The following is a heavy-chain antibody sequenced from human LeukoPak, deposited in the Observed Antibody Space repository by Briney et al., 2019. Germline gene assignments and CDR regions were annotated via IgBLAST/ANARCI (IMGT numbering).Heavy chain of an antibody. D-gene: IGHD1-26*01. V-gene: IGHV4-59*01. Sequence: SETLSLTCTVSGGSISSYYWSWIRQPPGKGLEWIGYIYYSGSTNYNPSLKSRVTISVDTSENQFSLKLSSVTAADTAVYYCARDYSGSYIGSFDIWGQGTMVTVSS. CDR2: IYYSGST. J-gene: IGHJ3*02. CDR3: ARDYSGSYIGSFDI. CDR1: GGSISSYY.